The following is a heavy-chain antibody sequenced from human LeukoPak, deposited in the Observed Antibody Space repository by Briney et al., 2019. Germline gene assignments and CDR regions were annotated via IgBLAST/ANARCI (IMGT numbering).Heavy chain of an antibody. V-gene: IGHV4-59*08. CDR1: GGSINSHY. CDR2: IYYSERT. Sequence: SETLSLTCTVSGGSINSHYWSWIRQPPGKGLQLIGDIYYSERTNYNPSLRSRVTISVDTSKNQLSLKLTSVLAADTAMYYCVRRDNTGWNYFDHWGQGILVTVSS. D-gene: IGHD6-19*01. CDR3: VRRDNTGWNYFDH. J-gene: IGHJ4*02.